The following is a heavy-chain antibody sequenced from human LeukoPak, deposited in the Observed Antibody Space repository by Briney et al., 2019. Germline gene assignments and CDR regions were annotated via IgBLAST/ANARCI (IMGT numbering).Heavy chain of an antibody. Sequence: GGSLRLSCAASGFAFNSYWMHWVRQAPGKGLEWVSGISWNSGSIGYADSVKGRFTISRDNAKNSLYLQMNSLRAEDMALYYCAKDINSYYYYYYMDVWGKGTTVTVSS. J-gene: IGHJ6*03. CDR3: AKDINSYYYYYYMDV. V-gene: IGHV3-9*03. CDR1: GFAFNSYW. CDR2: ISWNSGSI.